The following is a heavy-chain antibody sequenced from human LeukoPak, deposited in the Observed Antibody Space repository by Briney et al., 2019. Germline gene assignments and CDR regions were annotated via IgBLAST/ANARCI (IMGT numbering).Heavy chain of an antibody. J-gene: IGHJ5*02. CDR3: ARELSDIVVVVAANGWFDP. D-gene: IGHD2-15*01. CDR2: IIPIFGTA. Sequence: SVKVSCKASGGTFSSYAISWVRQAPGQGLEWMGRIIPIFGTANYAQKFQGRVTITTDESTSTAYMELSSLRSEDTAVYYCARELSDIVVVVAANGWFDPWGQGTLVTVSS. V-gene: IGHV1-69*05. CDR1: GGTFSSYA.